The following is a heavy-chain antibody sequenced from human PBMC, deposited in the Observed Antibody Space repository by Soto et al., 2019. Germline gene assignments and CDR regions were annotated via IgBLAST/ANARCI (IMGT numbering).Heavy chain of an antibody. D-gene: IGHD6-6*01. CDR3: ARVLGGSSSRPDYYYGMDV. V-gene: IGHV4-4*07. J-gene: IGHJ6*02. CDR2: IYTSGST. Sequence: PSETLSLTCTVSGGSISSYYWSWIRQPAGKGPEWIGRIYTSGSTNYNPSLKSRVTMSVDTSKNQFSLKLSSVTAADTAVYYCARVLGGSSSRPDYYYGMDVWGQGTTVTVSS. CDR1: GGSISSYY.